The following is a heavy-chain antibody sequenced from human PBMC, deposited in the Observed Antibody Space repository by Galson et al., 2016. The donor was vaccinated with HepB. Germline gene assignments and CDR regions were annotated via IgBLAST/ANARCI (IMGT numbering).Heavy chain of an antibody. CDR2: IWDDGSQK. V-gene: IGHV3-33*01. D-gene: IGHD2-21*01. Sequence: SLRLSCAASGFSFRTFAMNWVRQAPGKGLEWVAVIWDDGSQKYVAESLRGRFSISRDNSKNTLYLHMNNLRGDDTAVYYCARPQWNIVVSGGMDVWGQGTTVAVSS. CDR1: GFSFRTFA. CDR3: ARPQWNIVVSGGMDV. J-gene: IGHJ6*02.